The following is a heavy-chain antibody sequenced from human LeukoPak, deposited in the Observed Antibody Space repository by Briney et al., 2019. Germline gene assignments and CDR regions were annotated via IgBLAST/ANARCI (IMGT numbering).Heavy chain of an antibody. J-gene: IGHJ3*02. CDR1: GGTFSSYA. V-gene: IGHV1-69*05. Sequence: ASVNVSCKASGGTFSSYAISWVRQAPGQGLEWMGGIIPIFGTANYAQKFQGRVTITTDESTSTAYMELSSLRSEDTAVYYCARERVVVPAAVHDAFGIWGQGTMVTVSS. D-gene: IGHD2-2*01. CDR2: IIPIFGTA. CDR3: ARERVVVPAAVHDAFGI.